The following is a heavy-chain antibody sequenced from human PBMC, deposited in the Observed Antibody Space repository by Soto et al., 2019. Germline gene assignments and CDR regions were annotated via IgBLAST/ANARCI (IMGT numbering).Heavy chain of an antibody. D-gene: IGHD6-13*01. Sequence: GGSLRLSCAASGFTFSSYAMSWVRQAPGKGLEWVSAISGSGGSTYYADSVKGRFTISRDNSKNTLYLQMNSLRAEDTAVYYCAKEGIAAVGLEGEFVYWGQGTLVTVSS. V-gene: IGHV3-23*01. CDR2: ISGSGGST. CDR3: AKEGIAAVGLEGEFVY. J-gene: IGHJ4*02. CDR1: GFTFSSYA.